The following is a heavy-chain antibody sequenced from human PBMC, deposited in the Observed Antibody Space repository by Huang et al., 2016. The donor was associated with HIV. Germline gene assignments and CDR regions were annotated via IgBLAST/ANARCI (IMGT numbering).Heavy chain of an antibody. CDR2: ISYEGSNK. D-gene: IGHD5-12*01. V-gene: IGHV3-30-3*01. J-gene: IGHJ6*03. CDR1: RFTFSNYA. CDR3: ARDLWLRDLYYYYYMDV. Sequence: QVLLVESGGGVVQPGRSLRLSCAASRFTFSNYAMHWVRQAPGKGLEWVAVISYEGSNKYYADSLKGRFTISRDNSKNTLYLQMNSLRAEDTAVYYCARDLWLRDLYYYYYMDVWGKGTTVTVSS.